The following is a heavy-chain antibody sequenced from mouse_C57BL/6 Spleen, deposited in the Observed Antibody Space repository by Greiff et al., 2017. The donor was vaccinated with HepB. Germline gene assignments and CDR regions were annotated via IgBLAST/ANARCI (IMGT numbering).Heavy chain of an antibody. Sequence: VKLMESGPELVKPGASVKISCKASGYAFSSSWMNWVKQRPGKGLEWIGRIYPGDGDTNYNGKFKGKATLTADKSSSTAYMQLSSLTSEDSAVYFCARGWSYAMDYWGQGTSVTVSS. CDR3: ARGWSYAMDY. D-gene: IGHD2-3*01. J-gene: IGHJ4*01. CDR2: IYPGDGDT. V-gene: IGHV1-82*01. CDR1: GYAFSSSW.